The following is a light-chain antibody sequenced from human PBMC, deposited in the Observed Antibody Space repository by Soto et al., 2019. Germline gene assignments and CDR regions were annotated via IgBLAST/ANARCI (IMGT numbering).Light chain of an antibody. Sequence: EIVLTQSPGTLSLSPGERDTLSCRASQSVSSSYLAWYQQKPGQAPRLLIYGASSRATGIPDRFSGSGSGTDFTLTSSRLEPEDFAVYYCQQYGSSPYTFGQGTKLEIK. CDR2: GAS. V-gene: IGKV3-20*01. CDR1: QSVSSSY. CDR3: QQYGSSPYT. J-gene: IGKJ2*01.